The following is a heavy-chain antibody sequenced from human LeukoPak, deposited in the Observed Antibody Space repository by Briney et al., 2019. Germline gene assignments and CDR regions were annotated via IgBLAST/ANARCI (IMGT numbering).Heavy chain of an antibody. V-gene: IGHV3-9*01. J-gene: IGHJ1*01. CDR2: ISWNSGST. CDR1: GFTFDDYA. Sequence: TGRSLRLSCAASGFTFDDYAMHWVRQAPVKGLEWVSGISWNSGSTGHADSVKGLFTISRHNAKNSLYLQMNSLRAEDADVYYCARDGFVVIGADSFQYWGQGTLVTVSS. D-gene: IGHD3-22*01. CDR3: ARDGFVVIGADSFQY.